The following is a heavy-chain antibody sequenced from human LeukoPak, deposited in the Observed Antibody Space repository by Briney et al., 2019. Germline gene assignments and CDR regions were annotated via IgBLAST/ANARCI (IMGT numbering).Heavy chain of an antibody. V-gene: IGHV1-2*02. D-gene: IGHD2/OR15-2a*01. CDR2: INPNIGGT. J-gene: IGHJ4*02. CDR3: ARVRYLAYFDY. Sequence: ASVKVSRETSGYTFTGYYMHWVRQAPGQGLECMGWINPNIGGTHYAQKFQGRVTMTRDTSISTAYMERSRLRSVDTAVYYCARVRYLAYFDYWGQGTLVTVSS. CDR1: GYTFTGYY.